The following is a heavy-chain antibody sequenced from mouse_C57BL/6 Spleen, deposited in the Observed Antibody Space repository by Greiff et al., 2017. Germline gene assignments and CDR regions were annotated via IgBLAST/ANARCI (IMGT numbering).Heavy chain of an antibody. V-gene: IGHV14-1*01. Sequence: EVQLQQSGAELVRPGASVKLSCTASGFNIKDYYMHWVKQRPEQGLEWIGRIDPEDGDTEYAPKFQGKATMTADTSSNTAYLQLSSLTSEDTAVYYCTTGESVHYYAMDYWGQGTSVTVSS. CDR2: IDPEDGDT. CDR3: TTGESVHYYAMDY. D-gene: IGHD6-2*01. J-gene: IGHJ4*01. CDR1: GFNIKDYY.